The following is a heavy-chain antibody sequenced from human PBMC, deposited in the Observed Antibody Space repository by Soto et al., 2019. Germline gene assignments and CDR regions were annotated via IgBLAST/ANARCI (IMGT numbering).Heavy chain of an antibody. Sequence: GAAVKCSFKASGYPFTTYGINWVRQAPGQGLDCMGWISVSNGYTNYEQNLQGRVTMTADTSTNVAYMELRSLRSDETAFYYLTREDAAAAAPTLDYLG. V-gene: IGHV1-18*01. CDR3: TREDAAAAAPTLDY. J-gene: IGHJ4*01. D-gene: IGHD6-13*01. CDR1: GYPFTTYG. CDR2: ISVSNGYT.